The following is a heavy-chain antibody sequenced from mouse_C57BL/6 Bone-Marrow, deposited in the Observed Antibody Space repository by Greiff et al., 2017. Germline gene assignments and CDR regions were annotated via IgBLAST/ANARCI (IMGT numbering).Heavy chain of an antibody. J-gene: IGHJ2*01. CDR1: GYTFTSYW. CDR3: ARYCGSKGGY. CDR2: INPSSGYT. V-gene: IGHV1-7*01. D-gene: IGHD1-3*01. Sequence: VQLQQSGAELAKPGASVKLSCKASGYTFTSYWMHWVKQRPGQGLEWIGYINPSSGYTKYNQKFKDKDTLTADKSSSTAYMQLSSLTYEDSAVYYCARYCGSKGGYWGQGTTLTVSS.